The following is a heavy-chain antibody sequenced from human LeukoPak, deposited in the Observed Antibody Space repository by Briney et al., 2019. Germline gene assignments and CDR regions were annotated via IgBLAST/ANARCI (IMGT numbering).Heavy chain of an antibody. J-gene: IGHJ4*02. Sequence: PSETLSLTCTVSDDSISDYYRGWIRQPPGKGLEWIGYFYNSGRSTYNPSLKSRVTISADTSKNHFSLKLNSVTTADTAVYYCTRGAGWLIDYWGQGILVTVSS. D-gene: IGHD3-16*01. V-gene: IGHV4-59*01. CDR1: DDSISDYY. CDR3: TRGAGWLIDY. CDR2: FYNSGRS.